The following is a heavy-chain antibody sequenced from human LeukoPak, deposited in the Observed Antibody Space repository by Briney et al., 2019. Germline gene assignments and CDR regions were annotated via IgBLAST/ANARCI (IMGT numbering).Heavy chain of an antibody. CDR2: ISPGDSDT. D-gene: IGHD6-13*01. V-gene: IGHV5-51*01. CDR1: GYTFTSYW. Sequence: GESLKISCKGSGYTFTSYWIGWVCQMPGKGLEWMGIISPGDSDTRYSPSFQGQVTISADKSVSTAYLQWSSLTASDTAIYYCARSFLSGQQLHFDYWGQGSLVSVSS. J-gene: IGHJ4*02. CDR3: ARSFLSGQQLHFDY.